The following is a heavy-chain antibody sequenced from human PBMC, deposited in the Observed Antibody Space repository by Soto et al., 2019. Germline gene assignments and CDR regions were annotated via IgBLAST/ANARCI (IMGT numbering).Heavy chain of an antibody. CDR1: GGSISSYY. Sequence: SETLSLTCTVSGGSISSYYWSWIRQPPGKGLEWIGYIYYSGSTNYNPSLKSRVTISVDTSKNQFSLKLSSVTAADTAVYYCARRSLKWNYFLLWGQGNLVTVS. J-gene: IGHJ4*02. V-gene: IGHV4-59*08. CDR3: ARRSLKWNYFLL. CDR2: IYYSGST. D-gene: IGHD1-7*01.